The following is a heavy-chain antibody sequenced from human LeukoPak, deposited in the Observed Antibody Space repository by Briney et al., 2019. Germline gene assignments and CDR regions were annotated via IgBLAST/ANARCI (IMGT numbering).Heavy chain of an antibody. CDR3: ARGRASANFDY. J-gene: IGHJ4*02. Sequence: SETLSLTCTVSGGSVSSGSYHWSWIRQPPGKGLEWIGYIYSSGSTNYNPSLKSRVTISADTSKNQFSLKLSSVTAADTAVYYCARGRASANFDYWGQGTLVTVSS. V-gene: IGHV4-61*01. D-gene: IGHD5-12*01. CDR1: GGSVSSGSYH. CDR2: IYSSGST.